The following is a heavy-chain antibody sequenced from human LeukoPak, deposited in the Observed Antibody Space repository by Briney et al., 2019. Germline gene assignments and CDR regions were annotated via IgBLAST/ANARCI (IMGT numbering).Heavy chain of an antibody. CDR1: GGSFNDYY. V-gene: IGHV4-34*01. CDR3: GSLHQVPGLTVFDH. J-gene: IGHJ4*02. CDR2: INHSGST. Sequence: SETLSLTCALYGGSFNDYYWSWIRQPPGKRLEWIGEINHSGSTNYNPSLKSRATISVDTSKNQFSLNLRSVTAADTAVYYCGSLHQVPGLTVFDHWGQGSLVTVSS. D-gene: IGHD3-10*01.